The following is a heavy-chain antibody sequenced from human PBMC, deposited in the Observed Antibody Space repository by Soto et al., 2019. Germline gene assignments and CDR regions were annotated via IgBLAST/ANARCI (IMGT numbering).Heavy chain of an antibody. CDR2: DYSDSA. V-gene: IGHV4-59*08. CDR1: GASVSSHH. J-gene: IGHJ1*01. Sequence: QVQLQESGPGVVKPSETLSLTCTVSGASVSSHHWPWIRQPPGQGLEWIGDYSDSASYSPSLKSRVTISADTSQNQFSLNLSSVSAADTAVYYCAAYRRGEGGRGYWGQGTLVTVSS. D-gene: IGHD6-19*01. CDR3: AAYRRGEGGRGY.